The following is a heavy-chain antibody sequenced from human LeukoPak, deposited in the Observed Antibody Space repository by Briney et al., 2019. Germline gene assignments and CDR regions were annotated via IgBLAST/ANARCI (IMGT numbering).Heavy chain of an antibody. CDR3: ARDTRYSGSYVGDY. CDR2: IIPILGIA. CDR1: GGTLSSYA. D-gene: IGHD1-26*01. J-gene: IGHJ4*02. V-gene: IGHV1-69*04. Sequence: ASVKVSCKASGGTLSSYAISWVRQAPGQGLEWMGRIIPILGIANYAQKFQGRVTITADKSTSTAYMELSSLRSEDTAVYYCARDTRYSGSYVGDYWGQGTLVTVSS.